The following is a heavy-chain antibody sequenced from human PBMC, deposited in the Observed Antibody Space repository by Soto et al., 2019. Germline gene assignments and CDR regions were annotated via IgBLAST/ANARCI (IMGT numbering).Heavy chain of an antibody. Sequence: TLCRTCGVSGGSLSGATYSWNWIRQPPGKGLEWIGYIFPSGTTYYNPSLKSRVTISIDVSKNQFSLSLRSLTAADTAVYYCARSREFDYWSQGTLVTVSS. CDR1: GGSLSGATYS. CDR3: ARSREFDY. CDR2: IFPSGTT. J-gene: IGHJ4*02. V-gene: IGHV4-30-2*01.